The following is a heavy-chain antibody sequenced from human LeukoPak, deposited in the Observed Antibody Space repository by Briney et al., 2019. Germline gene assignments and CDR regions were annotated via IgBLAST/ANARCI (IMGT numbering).Heavy chain of an antibody. CDR1: GGTFSSYA. J-gene: IGHJ6*02. CDR3: ATSLEADPYCSSTSCYGSYYSYGMDV. D-gene: IGHD2-2*01. Sequence: ASVKVSCKASGGTFSSYAISWVRQAPGQGLEWMGVIIPIFGTANYAQKFQGRVTLTADESTSTAYMELSSLRSEDTAVYYCATSLEADPYCSSTSCYGSYYSYGMDVWGQGTTVTVSS. V-gene: IGHV1-69*13. CDR2: IIPIFGTA.